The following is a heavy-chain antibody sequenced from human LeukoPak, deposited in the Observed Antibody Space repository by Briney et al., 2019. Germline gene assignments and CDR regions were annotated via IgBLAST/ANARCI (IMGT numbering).Heavy chain of an antibody. CDR1: GGSFSGYY. CDR2: INHSGST. J-gene: IGHJ4*02. V-gene: IGHV4-34*01. D-gene: IGHD3-10*01. CDR3: ARAGLRVTMVRRSYFDY. Sequence: SETLSLTCAVYGGSFSGYYWSWIRQPPGKGLEWIGEINHSGSTNYNPSLKSRVTISVDTSKNQFSLKLSSVTAADTAVYYCARAGLRVTMVRRSYFDYWGQETLVTVSS.